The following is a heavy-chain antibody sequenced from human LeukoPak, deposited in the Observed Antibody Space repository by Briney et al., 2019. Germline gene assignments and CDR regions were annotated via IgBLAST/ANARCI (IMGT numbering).Heavy chain of an antibody. D-gene: IGHD3-9*01. Sequence: PSETLSLTCTVSGGSVSSGSYYWSWIRQPPGKGLEWIGSIYYSGSTNYNPSLKSRVTISVDTSKNQFSLKLSSVTAADTAVYYCARVAQYYDILTGYSRYNWFDPWGQGTLVTVFS. CDR1: GGSVSSGSYY. CDR3: ARVAQYYDILTGYSRYNWFDP. J-gene: IGHJ5*02. CDR2: IYYSGST. V-gene: IGHV4-61*01.